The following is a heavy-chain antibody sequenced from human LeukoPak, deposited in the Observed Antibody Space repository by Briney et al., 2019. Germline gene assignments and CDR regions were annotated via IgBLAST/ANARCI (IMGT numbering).Heavy chain of an antibody. CDR2: ISTSSSYI. J-gene: IGHJ6*03. D-gene: IGHD2-2*01. CDR3: ARDLGYQLLYSYYYYVDV. Sequence: GGSLRLSCAASGFTFSSYSMNWVRQAPGKGLEWVSSISTSSSYIYYADSVKGRFTISRDNAKNSLYLQMNSLRAEDTAVYYCARDLGYQLLYSYYYYVDVWGKGTTVTVSS. V-gene: IGHV3-21*01. CDR1: GFTFSSYS.